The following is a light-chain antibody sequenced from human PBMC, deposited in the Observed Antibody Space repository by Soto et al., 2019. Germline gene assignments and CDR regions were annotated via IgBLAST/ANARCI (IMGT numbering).Light chain of an antibody. Sequence: RVMTQSPDTLSVSPGERATLSCRASETVRSNLAWYQQKPGQAPRLLIYAASTRATGIPARFIGNGSGTEFTLTISSLQSEDFAVYYCQQYNNRPPWTFGQGTKVDIK. CDR1: ETVRSN. J-gene: IGKJ1*01. CDR2: AAS. V-gene: IGKV3D-15*01. CDR3: QQYNNRPPWT.